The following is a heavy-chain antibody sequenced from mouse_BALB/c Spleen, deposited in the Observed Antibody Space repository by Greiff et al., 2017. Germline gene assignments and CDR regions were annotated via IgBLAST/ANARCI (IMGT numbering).Heavy chain of an antibody. Sequence: DVHLVESGGGLVQPGGSRKLSCAASGFTFSDYGMAWVRQAPGKGPEWVAFISNLAYSIYYADTVTGRFTISRENAKNTLYLEMSSLRSEDTAMYYCARARGNYDYAMDYWGQGTSVTVSS. J-gene: IGHJ4*01. V-gene: IGHV5-15*02. CDR1: GFTFSDYG. D-gene: IGHD2-1*01. CDR2: ISNLAYSI. CDR3: ARARGNYDYAMDY.